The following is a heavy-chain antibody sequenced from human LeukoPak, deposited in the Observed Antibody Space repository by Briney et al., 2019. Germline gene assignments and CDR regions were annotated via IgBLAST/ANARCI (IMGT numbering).Heavy chain of an antibody. V-gene: IGHV1-46*01. CDR1: GYTFTSYY. Sequence: ASVKVSCKASGYTFTSYYMHWVRQAPGQGLEWIGIINPSGGSTSYAQKFQGRVTMTRDMSTSTVYMELSSLRSEDTAVYYCARGERSSTVRYYYYYYMDVWGKGTTVTVSS. CDR3: ARGERSSTVRYYYYYYMDV. J-gene: IGHJ6*03. D-gene: IGHD2-2*01. CDR2: INPSGGST.